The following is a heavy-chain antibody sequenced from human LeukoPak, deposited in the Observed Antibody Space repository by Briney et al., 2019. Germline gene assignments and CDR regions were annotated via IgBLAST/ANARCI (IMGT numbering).Heavy chain of an antibody. CDR1: GYTFTSYG. V-gene: IGHV1-8*02. CDR2: MNPNSGNT. CDR3: ARATYYYDSSGYSGAFDI. Sequence: GASVKVSCKASGYTFTSYGISWVRQAPGQGLEWMGWMNPNSGNTGYAQKFQGRVTMTRNTSISTAYMELSSLRSEDTAVYYCARATYYYDSSGYSGAFDIWGQGTMVTVSS. D-gene: IGHD3-22*01. J-gene: IGHJ3*02.